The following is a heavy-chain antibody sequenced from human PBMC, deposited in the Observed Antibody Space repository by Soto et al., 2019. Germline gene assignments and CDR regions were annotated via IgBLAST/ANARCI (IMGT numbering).Heavy chain of an antibody. D-gene: IGHD3-9*01. J-gene: IGHJ5*02. CDR2: MNPNSGNT. V-gene: IGHV1-8*01. CDR1: GYTFTSYD. Sequence: ASVKVSCKASGYTFTSYDINWVRQATGQGLEWMGWMNPNSGNTGYAQKFQGRVTMTRNTSISTAYMELSSLRSEDTAVYYCARGLVLRYFDWLPIPFDPWGQGTLVTVSS. CDR3: ARGLVLRYFDWLPIPFDP.